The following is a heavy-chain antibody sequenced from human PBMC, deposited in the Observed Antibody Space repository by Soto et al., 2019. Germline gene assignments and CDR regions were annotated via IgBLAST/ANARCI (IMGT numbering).Heavy chain of an antibody. V-gene: IGHV3-30*18. CDR3: AKDLEWLLMPYYFDY. J-gene: IGHJ4*02. CDR2: ISYDGSNK. D-gene: IGHD3-3*01. CDR1: GFTFSSYG. Sequence: QVQLVESGGGVVQPGRSLRLSCAASGFTFSSYGMHWVRQAPGKGLEWVAVISYDGSNKYYADSVKGRFTISRDNSKNTLYLQMNSLRAEDTALYYCAKDLEWLLMPYYFDYWGQGTLVTVSS.